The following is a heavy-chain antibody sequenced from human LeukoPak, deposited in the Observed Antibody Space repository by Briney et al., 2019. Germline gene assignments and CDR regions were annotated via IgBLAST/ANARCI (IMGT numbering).Heavy chain of an antibody. CDR1: GFTFSSSW. D-gene: IGHD1-7*01. V-gene: IGHV3-74*01. CDR3: ARAGNYYFDL. J-gene: IGHJ2*01. CDR2: MNADGRTI. Sequence: GGSLRLFCAASGFTFSSSWMHWVRQGPGKGLVWVARMNADGRTINYADSVKGRFTISRDNAKNTLYLQMNSLRTEDAAVYYCARAGNYYFDLWGRGTQVTVSS.